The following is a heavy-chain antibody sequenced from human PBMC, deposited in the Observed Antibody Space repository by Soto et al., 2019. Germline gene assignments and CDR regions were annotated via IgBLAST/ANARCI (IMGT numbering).Heavy chain of an antibody. CDR1: GYKFTNYW. V-gene: IGHV5-51*03. J-gene: IGHJ5*02. CDR3: ARRGAVYNALTGVHTEGNWFDP. Sequence: EVQLVQSGAEVKQPGQSLKISCQGSGYKFTNYWIAWVRQMPGKGLEWMGMIYLDDSDVSYSPSFQGQVTISADKSIKTAYLQWSSLKASDTAIYYCARRGAVYNALTGVHTEGNWFDPWGQGTLVTVSS. CDR2: IYLDDSDV. D-gene: IGHD3-9*01.